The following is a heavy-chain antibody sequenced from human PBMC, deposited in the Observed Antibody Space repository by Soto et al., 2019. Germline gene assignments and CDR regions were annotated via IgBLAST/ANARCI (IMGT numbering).Heavy chain of an antibody. CDR1: VFTLCSYA. Sequence: PGWSLRLTCAASVFTLCSYAMHRVRQAPGKELEWVAVISYDGSNKYYADSVKGRFTISRDNSKNTLYLQMNSLRAEDTAVYYCARDKVLEPDTYYYGLDVWGQKNTLTISS. J-gene: IGHJ6*02. CDR3: ARDKVLEPDTYYYGLDV. D-gene: IGHD1-1*01. V-gene: IGHV3-30-3*01. CDR2: ISYDGSNK.